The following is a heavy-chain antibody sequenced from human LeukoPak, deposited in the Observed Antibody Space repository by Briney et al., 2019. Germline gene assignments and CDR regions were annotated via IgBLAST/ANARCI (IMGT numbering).Heavy chain of an antibody. CDR1: GFTFSDYY. D-gene: IGHD4-17*01. CDR3: ARALPTVTTPFGAFDI. CDR2: ISSSGSTI. J-gene: IGHJ3*02. V-gene: IGHV3-11*01. Sequence: GGSLRLSCAASGFTFSDYYMSWIRQAPGKGLEWVSYISSSGSTIYYADSVKGRFTIPRDNAKNSLYLQMNSLRAEDTAVYYCARALPTVTTPFGAFDIWGQGTMVTVSS.